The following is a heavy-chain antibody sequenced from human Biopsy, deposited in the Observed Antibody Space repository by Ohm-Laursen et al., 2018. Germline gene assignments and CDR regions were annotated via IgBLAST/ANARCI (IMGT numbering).Heavy chain of an antibody. D-gene: IGHD3-22*01. Sequence: ASVYASCKVSGYTFSTYGISWGRQAPGQGLEWMGWISVYNGNTKYAQKLQGRVTMTTDTSTSTAYMDLRSLRSDDTAVYYCATGYYYDSSGSYPSFDHWGPGTLVTVSS. J-gene: IGHJ4*02. CDR1: GYTFSTYG. V-gene: IGHV1-18*01. CDR3: ATGYYYDSSGSYPSFDH. CDR2: ISVYNGNT.